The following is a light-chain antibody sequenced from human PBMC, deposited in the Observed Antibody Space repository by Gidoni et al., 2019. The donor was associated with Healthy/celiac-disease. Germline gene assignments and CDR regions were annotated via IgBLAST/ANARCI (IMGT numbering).Light chain of an antibody. CDR2: SAS. V-gene: IGKV1-12*01. CDR1: QSIGVW. CDR3: LQADSFPLT. Sequence: DIQMTQSPSSVSVSVGDSVTISCRASQSIGVWLAWYQQSPGNGSNLLIYSASILHRGVPSRFSGAGSGTHFTLTISSLQPEDVGTYFCLQADSFPLTFGQGTRLEI. J-gene: IGKJ5*01.